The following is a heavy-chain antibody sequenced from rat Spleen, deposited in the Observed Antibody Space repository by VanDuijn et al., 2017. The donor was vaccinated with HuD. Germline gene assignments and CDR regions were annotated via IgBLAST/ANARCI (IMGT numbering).Heavy chain of an antibody. CDR1: GFSLTSYH. Sequence: QVQLKESGPGLVQPSQTLSLTCTVSGFSLTSYHVSWVRQPPGKSPMWMGTFWAGGGTDLHWTVRSRLSISRDTFTSQVFLKMSSLQPEDTGTYYCGRPNQLGGYWYFDFWGPGIMVTVSS. CDR2: FWAGGGT. V-gene: IGHV2-72*01. CDR3: GRPNQLGGYWYFDF. J-gene: IGHJ1*01. D-gene: IGHD3-4*01.